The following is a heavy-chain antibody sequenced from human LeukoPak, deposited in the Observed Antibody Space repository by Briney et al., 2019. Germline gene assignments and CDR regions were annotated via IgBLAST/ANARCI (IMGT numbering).Heavy chain of an antibody. CDR2: FDPEDGET. Sequence: ASVKVSCKVSGYTLTELSMHWVRQAPGKGLEWMGGFDPEDGETIYAQKFQGRVTMTEDTSTDTAYMELSSLRSEDTAVYYCATGEYDYVWGSYRLSYWGQGTLVTVSS. CDR1: GYTLTELS. D-gene: IGHD3-16*02. V-gene: IGHV1-24*01. J-gene: IGHJ4*02. CDR3: ATGEYDYVWGSYRLSY.